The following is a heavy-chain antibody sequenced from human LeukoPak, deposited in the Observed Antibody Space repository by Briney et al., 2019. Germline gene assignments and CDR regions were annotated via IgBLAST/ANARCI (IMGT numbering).Heavy chain of an antibody. D-gene: IGHD6-19*01. V-gene: IGHV4-59*08. CDR3: ARSPYSSGDAFDI. CDR1: GGSISSYY. Sequence: PSETLSLTCTVSGGSISSYYWSWIRQPPGKGLEGMGYIYYSGSTNYNPSLKSRVTISVDTSKNQFSLKLSSASAADTAVYYCARSPYSSGDAFDIWGQGTMVTVSS. CDR2: IYYSGST. J-gene: IGHJ3*02.